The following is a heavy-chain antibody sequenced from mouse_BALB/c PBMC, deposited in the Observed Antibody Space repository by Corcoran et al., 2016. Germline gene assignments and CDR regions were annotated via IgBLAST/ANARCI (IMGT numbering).Heavy chain of an antibody. J-gene: IGHJ3*01. V-gene: IGHV1S136*01. CDR2: IPPYHDGT. CDR3: AREGDGYGWVAY. CDR1: GYTFTRYE. D-gene: IGHD2-2*01. Sequence: VQLQQTGPELVKPGPSVEMSCKASGYTFTRYEMHWVKQKPGKGLEGIGYIPPYHDGTKYNEPFNGKATLTSDQSSSTAYMELSSLTAADSAGYDCAREGDGYGWVAYWGQGTLVTVSA.